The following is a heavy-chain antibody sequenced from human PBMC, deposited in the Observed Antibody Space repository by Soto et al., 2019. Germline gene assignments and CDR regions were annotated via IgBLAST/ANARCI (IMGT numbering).Heavy chain of an antibody. V-gene: IGHV4-59*01. D-gene: IGHD6-19*01. Sequence: PSETLSLTCTVSGGSSSSYYWSWIRQPPGKGLEWIGCFYYSGSTNYNPSLKSRVTISVDTSKKQFSLKLSSVTAADTAVYYCARGGWKLFDYWGQGTLVTVS. CDR1: GGSSSSYY. CDR2: FYYSGST. J-gene: IGHJ4*02. CDR3: ARGGWKLFDY.